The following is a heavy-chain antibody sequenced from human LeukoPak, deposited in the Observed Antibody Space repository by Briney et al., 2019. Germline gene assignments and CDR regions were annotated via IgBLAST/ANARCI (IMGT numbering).Heavy chain of an antibody. CDR1: GFTFSSYE. D-gene: IGHD3-3*01. CDR3: ARDVPYYDFWSGYYLPRGRRGWFDP. V-gene: IGHV3-48*03. J-gene: IGHJ5*02. Sequence: GGSLRLSCAASGFTFSSYEMNWVRQAPGKGLEWVSYISSSASIIYYSDSVKGRFTISRDNAKNSLYLQMNSLRDEDTAVYYCARDVPYYDFWSGYYLPRGRRGWFDPWGQGTLVTVSS. CDR2: ISSSASII.